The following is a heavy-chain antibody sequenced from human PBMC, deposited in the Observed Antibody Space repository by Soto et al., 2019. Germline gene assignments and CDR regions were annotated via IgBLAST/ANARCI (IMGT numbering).Heavy chain of an antibody. CDR2: ISGFNGNT. CDR3: ARGERSSSSLHY. J-gene: IGHJ4*02. V-gene: IGHV1-18*01. Sequence: ASVKVSCKASGYTFTRHGISWVRQAPGQGLEWMGWISGFNGNTNYAQKLQGRVTLTTDTSTSTANMELRSLRADDTAVYYCARGERSSSSLHYWGQATLVTVSS. CDR1: GYTFTRHG. D-gene: IGHD6-6*01.